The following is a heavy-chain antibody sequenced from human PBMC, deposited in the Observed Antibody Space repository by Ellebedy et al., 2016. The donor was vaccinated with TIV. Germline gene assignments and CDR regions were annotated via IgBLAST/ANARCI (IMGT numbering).Heavy chain of an antibody. CDR3: ARDHKRYCSGGSCLFDY. D-gene: IGHD2-15*01. Sequence: SVKVSXXASGGTFSSYAISWVRQAPGQGLEWMGGIIPIFGTANYAQKFQGRVTITADESTSTAYMELRSLRSDDTAVYYCARDHKRYCSGGSCLFDYWGQGTLVTVSS. J-gene: IGHJ4*02. CDR2: IIPIFGTA. V-gene: IGHV1-69*13. CDR1: GGTFSSYA.